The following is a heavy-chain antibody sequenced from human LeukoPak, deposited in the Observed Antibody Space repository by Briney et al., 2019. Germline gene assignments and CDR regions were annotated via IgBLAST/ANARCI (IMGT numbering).Heavy chain of an antibody. CDR3: ARGEQWLTPSPHGMDV. J-gene: IGHJ6*02. D-gene: IGHD6-19*01. CDR2: ISSSSSTI. Sequence: GGSLRLSCAASGFTFSSYSMNWVRQAPGKGLEWVSYISSSSSTIYYADSVKGRFTISRDIAKNSLYLQMNSLRAEDTAVYYCARGEQWLTPSPHGMDVWGQGTTVTVSS. CDR1: GFTFSSYS. V-gene: IGHV3-48*01.